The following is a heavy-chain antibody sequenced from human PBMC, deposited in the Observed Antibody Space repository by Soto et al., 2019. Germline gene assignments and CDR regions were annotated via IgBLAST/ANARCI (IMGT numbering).Heavy chain of an antibody. CDR1: GYSFTSYW. CDR2: INPRDSYT. J-gene: IGHJ4*02. V-gene: IGHV5-10-1*01. Sequence: GESLKISCKGSGYSFTSYWISWVRQMPGKGLEWMGRINPRDSYTNYSPSFQGHVTISADRSISTAYLQWSTLKASDTAIYYCTTLVSMEPYWGQGTLVTGSS. D-gene: IGHD1-1*01. CDR3: TTLVSMEPY.